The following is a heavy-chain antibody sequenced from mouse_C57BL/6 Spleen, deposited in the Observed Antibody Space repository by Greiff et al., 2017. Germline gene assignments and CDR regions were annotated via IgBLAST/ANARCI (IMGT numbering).Heavy chain of an antibody. J-gene: IGHJ4*01. CDR2: ISNGGGST. Sequence: DVHLVESGGGLVQPGGSLKLSCAASGFTFSDYYMYWVRQTPEKRLEWVAYISNGGGSTYYPDTVKGRFTISRDNAKNTLYLQMSRLKSEDTAMYYCARHLYDYDGAMDYWGQGTSVTVSS. V-gene: IGHV5-12*01. CDR1: GFTFSDYY. CDR3: ARHLYDYDGAMDY. D-gene: IGHD2-4*01.